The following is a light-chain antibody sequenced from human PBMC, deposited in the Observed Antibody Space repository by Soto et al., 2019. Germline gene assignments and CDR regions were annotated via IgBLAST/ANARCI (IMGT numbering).Light chain of an antibody. Sequence: QSALTQPRSVSGSPGQSVTISCTGTSSDFGAYDYVSWYQQHPGKAPKLMIYDVSKRPSGVPDRFSGSKSGNTASLTISGLQAEDEADYYCSSYTSSAHYVFGTGTKVTVL. J-gene: IGLJ1*01. CDR1: SSDFGAYDY. V-gene: IGLV2-11*01. CDR3: SSYTSSAHYV. CDR2: DVS.